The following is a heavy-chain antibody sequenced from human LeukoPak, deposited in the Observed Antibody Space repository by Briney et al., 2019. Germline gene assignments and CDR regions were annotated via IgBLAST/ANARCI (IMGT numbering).Heavy chain of an antibody. CDR1: GGSISSYY. Sequence: SETLSLTCTVSGGSISSYYWSWVRQPPGKGLEWIGYIYYSGSTNYNTSLKSRVTISVDTSKNQFSLKLSSVTAADTAVYYCARNGARYYYGMDVWGQGTTVTVSS. J-gene: IGHJ6*02. D-gene: IGHD2-8*01. CDR2: IYYSGST. CDR3: ARNGARYYYGMDV. V-gene: IGHV4-59*01.